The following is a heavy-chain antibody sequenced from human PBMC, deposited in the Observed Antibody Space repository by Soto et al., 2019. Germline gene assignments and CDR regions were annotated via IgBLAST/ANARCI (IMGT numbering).Heavy chain of an antibody. CDR1: GFTFSNAW. CDR2: IKSKTDGGTT. D-gene: IGHD6-13*01. CDR3: TTVKGYSSSWYSYYYYGMDV. V-gene: IGHV3-15*07. Sequence: GGSLRLSCAASGFTFSNAWMNWVRQAPGKGLEWVGRIKSKTDGGTTDYAAPVKGRFTISRDDSKNTLYLQMNSLKTEDTAVYYCTTVKGYSSSWYSYYYYGMDVWGQGTTVTVSS. J-gene: IGHJ6*02.